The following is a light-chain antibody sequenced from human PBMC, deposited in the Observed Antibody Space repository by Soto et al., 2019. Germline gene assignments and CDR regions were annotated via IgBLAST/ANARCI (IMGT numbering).Light chain of an antibody. V-gene: IGKV1-27*01. CDR1: QGISNY. CDR2: AAS. CDR3: XXXNSAPLT. Sequence: DIPMTQSPSSLSASVGDRVTITCRASQGISNYLAWYQQKPGKVPKLLIYAASTLQSGVPSRFSGSGSGTDFTLTISSLQPEXXXXXXXXXXNSAPLTFGGGTKVEIK. J-gene: IGKJ4*01.